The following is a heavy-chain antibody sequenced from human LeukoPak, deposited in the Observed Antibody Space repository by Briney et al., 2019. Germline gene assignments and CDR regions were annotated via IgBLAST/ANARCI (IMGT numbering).Heavy chain of an antibody. CDR1: GGSISSSSYY. Sequence: SETLSLTCTVSGGSISSSSYYWGWIRQPPGKGLEWIGNIYYSGSTSYNPSLKSRVTISIDTSKNQFSLKLSSVTAADTAVYYCARGKGRTPHRYYFDYWGQGTLVTVSS. D-gene: IGHD4-23*01. V-gene: IGHV4-39*07. J-gene: IGHJ4*02. CDR3: ARGKGRTPHRYYFDY. CDR2: IYYSGST.